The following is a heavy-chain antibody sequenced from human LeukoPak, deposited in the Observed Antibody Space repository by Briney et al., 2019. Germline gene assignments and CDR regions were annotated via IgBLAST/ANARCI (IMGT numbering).Heavy chain of an antibody. CDR3: ARDIFSGILIYNGMDV. D-gene: IGHD3-9*01. Sequence: GALSLSCAASGFTFSSYSMNWVRQAPGKGLEWVSSISSTSSYIYYADSVKGRFTISRDNAKNSLYLQMDSLRAEDTAVYYCARDIFSGILIYNGMDVWGQGTTVTVSS. J-gene: IGHJ6*02. CDR2: ISSTSSYI. CDR1: GFTFSSYS. V-gene: IGHV3-21*01.